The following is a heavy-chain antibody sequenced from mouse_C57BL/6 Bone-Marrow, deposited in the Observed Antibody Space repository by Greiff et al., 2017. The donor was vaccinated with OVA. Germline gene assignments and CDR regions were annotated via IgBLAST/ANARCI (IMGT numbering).Heavy chain of an antibody. V-gene: IGHV2-2*01. CDR3: ARGGLTTVVAAYYAMDY. CDR1: GFSLTSYG. CDR2: IWSGGST. D-gene: IGHD1-1*01. Sequence: VKLVESGPGLVQPSQSLSITCTVSGFSLTSYGVHWVRQSPGKGLEWLGVIWSGGSTDYNAAFISRLSISKDNSKSQVFFKMNSLQADDTAIYYCARGGLTTVVAAYYAMDYWGQGTSVTVSS. J-gene: IGHJ4*01.